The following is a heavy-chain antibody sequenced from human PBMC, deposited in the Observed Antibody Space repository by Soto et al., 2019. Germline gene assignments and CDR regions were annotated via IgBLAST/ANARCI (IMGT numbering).Heavy chain of an antibody. CDR2: MSYDGRNK. J-gene: IGHJ6*02. V-gene: IGHV3-30*04. CDR1: GFTFSSFA. D-gene: IGHD6-13*01. Sequence: QEQLVESGGGVVQPGRSLRLSCVASGFTFSSFAMHWVRQAPGKGLEWVAVMSYDGRNKNYADSVKGRVTISRDNPKNTLYLQMNSLRAEDTAVYYCAKVKGIAAGWGMDVWGQGTAVTVSS. CDR3: AKVKGIAAGWGMDV.